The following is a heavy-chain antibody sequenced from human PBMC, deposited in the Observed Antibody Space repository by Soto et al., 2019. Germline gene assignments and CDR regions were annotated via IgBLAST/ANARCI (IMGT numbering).Heavy chain of an antibody. CDR3: ATLSSSRGIFLDY. V-gene: IGHV1-69*01. Sequence: QVQLVQSGAEVKKPGSSVKVSCKASGGTFSSYAISWVRQAPGQGLEWMGGIIPNFGTPNYAQRIQGRVTITADESTSTAYMELSSLRSEDTAVYYCATLSSSRGIFLDYWGQGTLVTVSS. CDR2: IIPNFGTP. CDR1: GGTFSSYA. D-gene: IGHD6-13*01. J-gene: IGHJ4*02.